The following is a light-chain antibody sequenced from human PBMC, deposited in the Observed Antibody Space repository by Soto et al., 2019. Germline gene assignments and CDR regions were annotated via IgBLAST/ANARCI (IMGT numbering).Light chain of an antibody. CDR1: QSISIN. CDR3: QQYNNWIT. J-gene: IGKJ1*01. Sequence: EIVMTQSPATLSVSPVERAILSCRASQSISINLAWYQQKPGQAPRLLIYAASNRATGVPARFSGSWSGTEFTLTISSLQSEDFAVYYCQQYNNWITFGQGTKVDIK. CDR2: AAS. V-gene: IGKV3-15*01.